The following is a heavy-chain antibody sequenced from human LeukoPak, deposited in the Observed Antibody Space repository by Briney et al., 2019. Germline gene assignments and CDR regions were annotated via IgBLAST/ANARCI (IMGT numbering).Heavy chain of an antibody. CDR2: IRYDGSNK. V-gene: IGHV3-30*02. Sequence: GGSLRLSCAASGFTFSSYGMHWVRQAPGKGLEWVAFIRYDGSNKDYADSVKGRFTISRDNSKNTLSLQMNSLRAEDTAVYYCASDSSGYYYTLHYWGQGTLVTVSS. CDR3: ASDSSGYYYTLHY. D-gene: IGHD3-22*01. J-gene: IGHJ4*02. CDR1: GFTFSSYG.